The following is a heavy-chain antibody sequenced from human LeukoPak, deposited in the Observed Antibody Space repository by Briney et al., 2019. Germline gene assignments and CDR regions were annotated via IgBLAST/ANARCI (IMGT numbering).Heavy chain of an antibody. V-gene: IGHV3-48*03. CDR3: ASQGDSSGYYYYYGMDV. CDR2: ISSSGSTI. CDR1: GFTFSSYE. Sequence: GGSLRLSCAASGFTFSSYEMNRVRQAPGKGLEWVSYISSSGSTIYYADSVKGRFTISRDNAKNSLYLQMNSLRAEDTAVYYCASQGDSSGYYYYYGMDVWGQGTTVTVSS. J-gene: IGHJ6*02. D-gene: IGHD3-22*01.